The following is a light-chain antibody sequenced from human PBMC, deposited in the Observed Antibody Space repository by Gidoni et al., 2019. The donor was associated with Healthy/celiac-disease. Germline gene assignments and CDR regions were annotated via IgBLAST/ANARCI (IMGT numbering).Light chain of an antibody. CDR2: AAS. Sequence: SASVGDRVTITCRASQSISSHLNWYQQKPGKAPKLLIYAASSLHSGVPSRFSGSGSGTAFTLTISSLQHEDFATYYCQQSYSTPQTFGQGTKVEIK. J-gene: IGKJ1*01. CDR3: QQSYSTPQT. V-gene: IGKV1-39*01. CDR1: QSISSH.